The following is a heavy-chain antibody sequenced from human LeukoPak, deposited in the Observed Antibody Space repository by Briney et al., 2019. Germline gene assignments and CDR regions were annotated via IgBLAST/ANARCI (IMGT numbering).Heavy chain of an antibody. CDR3: ARTKRSIAAAGRGYFQH. Sequence: SETLSLTCTISGGSVSSYYWTWIRQPPGKGLEWIGYIYYSGNTNYNPSLKSRVTISLHTSKNQFSLKLNSVTAADTAVYYCARTKRSIAAAGRGYFQHWGQGTLVTVSS. CDR1: GGSVSSYY. CDR2: IYYSGNT. V-gene: IGHV4-59*02. J-gene: IGHJ1*01. D-gene: IGHD6-13*01.